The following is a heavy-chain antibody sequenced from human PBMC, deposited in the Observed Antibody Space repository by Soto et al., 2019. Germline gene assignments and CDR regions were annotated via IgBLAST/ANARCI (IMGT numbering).Heavy chain of an antibody. D-gene: IGHD3-22*01. CDR2: ISWNSGSV. CDR3: AKDRNYDTSGFDY. CDR1: GFNFDNYA. Sequence: DVQLVESGGGLVQPGRSLRLSCAASGFNFDNYAMHWVRQAPGKGLEWVSGISWNSGSVAYADSVKGRFTISRDNAKNSLYLQMNSLGPDDTALYYCAKDRNYDTSGFDYWGQGTLVTVSS. J-gene: IGHJ4*02. V-gene: IGHV3-9*01.